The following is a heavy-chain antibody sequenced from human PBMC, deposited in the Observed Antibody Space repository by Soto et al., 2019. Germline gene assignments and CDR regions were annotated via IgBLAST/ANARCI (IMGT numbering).Heavy chain of an antibody. V-gene: IGHV5-10-1*01. CDR3: ARYEAYYDIGDDFEI. Sequence: GESLNISCKGSGYSFTSYWISWVRQMPGKGLEWMGRIDPSDSYTNYSPSFQGHVTISADKSISTAYLQWSSLKASDTAMYYCARYEAYYDIGDDFEIWGQGTMVTV. CDR2: IDPSDSYT. J-gene: IGHJ3*02. D-gene: IGHD3-9*01. CDR1: GYSFTSYW.